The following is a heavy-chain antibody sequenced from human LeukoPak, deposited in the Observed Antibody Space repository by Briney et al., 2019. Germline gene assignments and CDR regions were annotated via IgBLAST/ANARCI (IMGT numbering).Heavy chain of an antibody. CDR2: MNPNSGNT. V-gene: IGHV1-8*02. J-gene: IGHJ5*02. D-gene: IGHD5-18*01. CDR3: ARNLGYSYGFNWFDP. CDR1: GGTFSSYA. Sequence: ASVKVSCKASGGTFSSYAINWVRQATGQGLEWMGWMNPNSGNTGYAQKFQGRVTMTRNTSISTAYMELSSLRSEDTAVYYCARNLGYSYGFNWFDPWGQGTLVTVSS.